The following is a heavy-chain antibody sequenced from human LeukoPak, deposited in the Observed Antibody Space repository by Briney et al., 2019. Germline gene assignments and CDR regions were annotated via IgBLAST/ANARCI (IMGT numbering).Heavy chain of an antibody. V-gene: IGHV3-23*01. CDR1: GFTCSNYA. J-gene: IGHJ4*02. Sequence: GGSLTLSCAASGFTCSNYAMMWAGQATGKGLEWVSGISGGGDSTHYADSVKGRFTISRDNSKNTLYLQMNSLRAEDTAVYYCARRSGIAVAGAFDYWGQGTLVTVSS. CDR3: ARRSGIAVAGAFDY. CDR2: ISGGGDST. D-gene: IGHD6-19*01.